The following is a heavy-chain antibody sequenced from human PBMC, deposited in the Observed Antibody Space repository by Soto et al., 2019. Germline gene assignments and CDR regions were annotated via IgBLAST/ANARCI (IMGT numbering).Heavy chain of an antibody. V-gene: IGHV3-7*05. J-gene: IGHJ6*02. CDR1: GFTFRTYW. CDR3: ARDGSTSWYSYDYHGMDV. D-gene: IGHD5-18*01. Sequence: EVQLVESGGGLVQPGGSLRLSCAASGFTFRTYWLSWVRQVPGKGLEWVANINLDGSEKNYVDSVKGRFTISRDNARNSLYLLMSSLRAEDTALYYWARDGSTSWYSYDYHGMDVWGQGTTVTVSS. CDR2: INLDGSEK.